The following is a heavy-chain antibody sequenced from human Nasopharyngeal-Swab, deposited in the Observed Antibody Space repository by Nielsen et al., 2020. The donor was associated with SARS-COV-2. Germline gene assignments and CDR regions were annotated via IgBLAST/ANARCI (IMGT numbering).Heavy chain of an antibody. Sequence: GRSLRLSCAASGFTFSSYWMSWVRQAPGKGLEWVANIKQDGSEKYYVDSVKGRFTISRDNAKNSLYLQMNSLRAEDTAVYYCARDGVVPAAMSYYYYYGMDVWGQGTTVTVSS. D-gene: IGHD2-2*01. J-gene: IGHJ6*02. CDR2: IKQDGSEK. V-gene: IGHV3-7*01. CDR3: ARDGVVPAAMSYYYYYGMDV. CDR1: GFTFSSYW.